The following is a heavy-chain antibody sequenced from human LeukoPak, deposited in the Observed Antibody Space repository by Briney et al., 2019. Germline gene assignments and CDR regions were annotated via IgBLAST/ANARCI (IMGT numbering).Heavy chain of an antibody. D-gene: IGHD5-12*01. CDR2: IWYDGSNK. Sequence: GRSLRLSCAASGFTFSSYGMHWVRQAPGEGLEWGAVIWYDGSNKYYADSVKGRFTISKDNSKNTLYLQMNSLRAEDTAVYYCARAHSGYDSAVDCWGQGTLVTVSS. CDR3: ARAHSGYDSAVDC. J-gene: IGHJ4*02. CDR1: GFTFSSYG. V-gene: IGHV3-33*01.